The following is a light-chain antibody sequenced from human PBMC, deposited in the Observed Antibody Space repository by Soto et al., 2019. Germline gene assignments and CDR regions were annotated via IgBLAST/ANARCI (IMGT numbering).Light chain of an antibody. J-gene: IGKJ1*01. Sequence: DIQMTQSPSSLSASVGDRVTITCQASQDISNYLNWYQQKPGKAPKLLIYDASNLETGVPSRFSGSGSETEFTITISSLQPEDIATYYCQQYDNLPWTFGQGTKVEIK. CDR2: DAS. CDR1: QDISNY. CDR3: QQYDNLPWT. V-gene: IGKV1-33*01.